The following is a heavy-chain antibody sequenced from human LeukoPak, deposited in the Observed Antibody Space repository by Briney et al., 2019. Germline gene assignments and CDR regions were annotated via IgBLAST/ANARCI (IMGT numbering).Heavy chain of an antibody. CDR1: GYTFTGYY. D-gene: IGHD4-17*01. CDR3: ARDYGDYGNPFNH. CDR2: INPNSGGT. V-gene: IGHV1-2*02. J-gene: IGHJ5*02. Sequence: ASVKVSCKASGYTFTGYYMHWVRQAPGQGLEWMGWINPNSGGTYYAQKFQGRVTMTRDMSITTAYMELSSLRSDDTAVYFCARDYGDYGNPFNHWGQGTLVTVSS.